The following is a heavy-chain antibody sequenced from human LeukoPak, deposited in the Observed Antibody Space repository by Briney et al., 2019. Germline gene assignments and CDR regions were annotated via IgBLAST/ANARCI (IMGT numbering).Heavy chain of an antibody. CDR3: AKSQESGTFDY. CDR2: IWYDGSKI. CDR1: GFTFSSYG. Sequence: GGSLRLSCAVSGFTFSSYGMHWVRQAPGKGLEWVAVIWYDGSKIYYADSVKGRFTISRDNSKNTLYLQMNSLRAEDTAVYYCAKSQESGTFDYWGQGTLVTVSS. V-gene: IGHV3-30*02. D-gene: IGHD1-1*01. J-gene: IGHJ4*02.